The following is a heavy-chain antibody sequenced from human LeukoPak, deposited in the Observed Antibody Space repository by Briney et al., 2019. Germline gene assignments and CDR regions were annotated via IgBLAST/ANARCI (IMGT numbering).Heavy chain of an antibody. CDR3: TTRYNWNNGVTFDY. J-gene: IGHJ4*02. CDR1: GFTFSNAW. D-gene: IGHD1/OR15-1a*01. V-gene: IGHV3-15*01. CDR2: IKSKTDGGTT. Sequence: NPGGSLRLSCAASGFTFSNAWMSWVRQAPGKGLEWVGRIKSKTDGGTTDYAAPVKGRFTISRDDSKNTLYLQMNSLKTEDTAVYYCTTRYNWNNGVTFDYWGQGILVTVSS.